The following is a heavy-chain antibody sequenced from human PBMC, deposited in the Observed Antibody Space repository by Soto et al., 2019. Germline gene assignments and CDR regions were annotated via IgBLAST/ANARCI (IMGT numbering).Heavy chain of an antibody. CDR3: SNLCRSLGFRSMRYFDSSHSGWYLAL. CDR1: GFTLRNHG. Sequence: QVQLVESGGGVVQPGRSLRLSCAVSGFTLRNHGMHWVRQSPGKGLEWVAVVSFDGRDEYYANSVKGRFTVSRDNSRNTVHPQINSLKDEDTAVYYSSNLCRSLGFRSMRYFDSSHSGWYLALWGRCTLVTVSS. J-gene: IGHJ2*01. D-gene: IGHD3-22*01. V-gene: IGHV3-30*03. CDR2: VSFDGRDE.